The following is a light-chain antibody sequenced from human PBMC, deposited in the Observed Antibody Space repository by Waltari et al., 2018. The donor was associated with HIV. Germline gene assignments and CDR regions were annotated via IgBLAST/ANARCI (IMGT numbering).Light chain of an antibody. J-gene: IGLJ3*02. CDR3: SSYTIHTTRV. CDR2: DVS. V-gene: IGLV2-14*03. Sequence: QSALTQPASVSGSPGQSITISCTGTSSDVGGYNYVSWYQQHPGKAPKLMIYDVSKRPSGVSNRFSGSKSGNTASLTISGLQAADEADYYCSSYTIHTTRVFGGGTKLTVL. CDR1: SSDVGGYNY.